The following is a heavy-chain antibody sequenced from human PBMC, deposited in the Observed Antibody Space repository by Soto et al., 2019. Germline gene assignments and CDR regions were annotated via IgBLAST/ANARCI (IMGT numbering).Heavy chain of an antibody. CDR3: AKGRLGDYLYYDF. CDR1: GFTFSSYA. J-gene: IGHJ4*02. D-gene: IGHD4-17*01. Sequence: EVQLLESGGDLVQPGGSQRLSCAASGFTFSSYAMTWVRQAPGKGLEWVSAISGSGGSTYYADSVTGRFTISRDNSKNTLYLKMNSLRAEDTAVYYCAKGRLGDYLYYDFWGQGTLVTVSS. CDR2: ISGSGGST. V-gene: IGHV3-23*01.